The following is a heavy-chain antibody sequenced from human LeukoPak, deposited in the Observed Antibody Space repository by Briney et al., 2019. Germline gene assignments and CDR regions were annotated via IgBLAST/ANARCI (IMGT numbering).Heavy chain of an antibody. J-gene: IGHJ6*03. CDR3: ARDVLRFLEWLPHPTYYMDV. Sequence: KPSETLSLTCTVSGGSISSSSYYWGWLRQPPGKGLEWIVSIYYSGSTYYNPSLKSRVTTSVDTSKNQFSLKLSSVTAADTAVYYCARDVLRFLEWLPHPTYYMDVWGKGTTVTVSS. V-gene: IGHV4-39*07. CDR2: IYYSGST. CDR1: GGSISSSSYY. D-gene: IGHD3-3*01.